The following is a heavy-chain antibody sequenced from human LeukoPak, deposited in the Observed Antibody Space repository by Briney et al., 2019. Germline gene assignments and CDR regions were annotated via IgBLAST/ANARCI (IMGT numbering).Heavy chain of an antibody. CDR1: GFTFSSYS. D-gene: IGHD4-17*01. CDR3: ASSDGDYELSYYYYGMDV. V-gene: IGHV3-21*01. CDR2: ISSSSSYI. Sequence: KPGGSLRLSCAASGFTFSSYSMNWVRQAPGKGLEWVSSISSSSSYIYYADSVKGRFTISRDNAKNSLYQQMNSLRAEDTAVYYCASSDGDYELSYYYYGMDVWGQGTTVTVSS. J-gene: IGHJ6*02.